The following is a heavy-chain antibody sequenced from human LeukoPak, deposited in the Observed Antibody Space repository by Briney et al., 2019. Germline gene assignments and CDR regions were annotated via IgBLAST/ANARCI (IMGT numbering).Heavy chain of an antibody. V-gene: IGHV4-34*01. Sequence: SETLSLTCAVYGDSFSGYYWNWIRQPPGKGLEWIGEINHRGRTTYNPSLKSRVIISVDTSKNQFSLKISSLTAADTAVYYCAGGSLGLSAFDVWGQGTMVTVSS. CDR2: INHRGRT. CDR1: GDSFSGYY. CDR3: AGGSLGLSAFDV. D-gene: IGHD7-27*01. J-gene: IGHJ3*01.